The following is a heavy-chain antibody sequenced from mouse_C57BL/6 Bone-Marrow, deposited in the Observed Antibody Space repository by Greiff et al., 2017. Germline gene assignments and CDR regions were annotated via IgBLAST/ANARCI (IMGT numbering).Heavy chain of an antibody. Sequence: EVQLQQSGAELVRPGASVKLSCTASGFNIKDDYMHWVKQRPEQGLEWIGWIDPENGDTEYASKFQGKATITADPSSNTAYLQLSSLTSEDTAVYYCTTRLRPRDYWGQGTSVTVSS. D-gene: IGHD1-2*01. CDR1: GFNIKDDY. J-gene: IGHJ4*01. CDR2: IDPENGDT. V-gene: IGHV14-4*01. CDR3: TTRLRPRDY.